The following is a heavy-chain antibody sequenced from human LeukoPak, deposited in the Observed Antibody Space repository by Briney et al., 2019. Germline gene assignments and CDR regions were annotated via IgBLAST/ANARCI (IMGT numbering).Heavy chain of an antibody. J-gene: IGHJ4*02. V-gene: IGHV4-59*01. Sequence: SETLSLTCTVSGGSISSYYWSWIRQPPGKGLEWIGYIYYSGSTNYNPSLKSRVTISVDTSKNQFSLKLSSVTAADTAVYYCAGARTRKYYYDSSGYYVPDYWGQGTLVTVSS. CDR1: GGSISSYY. D-gene: IGHD3-22*01. CDR2: IYYSGST. CDR3: AGARTRKYYYDSSGYYVPDY.